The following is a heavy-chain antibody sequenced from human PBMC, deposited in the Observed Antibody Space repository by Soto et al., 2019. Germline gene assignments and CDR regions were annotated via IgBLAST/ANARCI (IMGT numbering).Heavy chain of an antibody. D-gene: IGHD3-22*01. J-gene: IGHJ4*02. CDR1: GYRFTSYW. V-gene: IGHV5-51*07. Sequence: GESVQSSYKGCGYRFTSYWMGWVHQKNGKGLEWMGIIYPGDSDTRYSPSFQGQVTISADKSISTAYLQWSSLKASDTAMYYCARQPDNYYDSSGYNDYWGQGTLVTVSS. CDR2: IYPGDSDT. CDR3: ARQPDNYYDSSGYNDY.